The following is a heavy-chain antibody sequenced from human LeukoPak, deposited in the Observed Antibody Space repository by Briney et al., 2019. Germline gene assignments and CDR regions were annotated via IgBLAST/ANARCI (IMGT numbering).Heavy chain of an antibody. V-gene: IGHV3-30-3*01. CDR1: GFTFSNCA. D-gene: IGHD6-19*01. Sequence: GGSLRLSCAASGFTFSNCAMHWVRQAPGKGLEWVALISYDGSNKYYADSVKGRFTISRDNSKNTLYLQMNSLRAEDTTVYYCARGQGSGWSYFDYWGQGTLVTVSS. CDR3: ARGQGSGWSYFDY. J-gene: IGHJ4*02. CDR2: ISYDGSNK.